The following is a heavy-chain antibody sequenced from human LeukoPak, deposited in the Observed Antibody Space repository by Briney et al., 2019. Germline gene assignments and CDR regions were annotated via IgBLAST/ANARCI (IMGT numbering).Heavy chain of an antibody. CDR2: ISYDGSNK. V-gene: IGHV3-30-3*01. Sequence: GGSLRLSRAASGLTFSSYAMHWVRQAPGKGLEWVAVISYDGSNKYYADSVKGRFTISRDNSKNTLYLQMNSLRAEDTAVYYCARDPHNSSPRGEYFQHWGQGTLVTVSS. J-gene: IGHJ1*01. CDR1: GLTFSSYA. CDR3: ARDPHNSSPRGEYFQH. D-gene: IGHD6-6*01.